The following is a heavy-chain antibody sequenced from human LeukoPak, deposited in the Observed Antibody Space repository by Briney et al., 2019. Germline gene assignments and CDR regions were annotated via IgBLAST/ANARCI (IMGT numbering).Heavy chain of an antibody. CDR1: GFTFSDYY. CDR3: ARDTTGYYGSGSGGYFDY. CDR2: ISSSGSTK. Sequence: GGSLRLSCAASGFTFSDYYMSWIRQAPGKGLEWVSYISSSGSTKYYADSVKGRFTISGDNAKKSLYLQMNSLRAEDTAVYYCARDTTGYYGSGSGGYFDYWGQGTLVTVSS. V-gene: IGHV3-11*01. D-gene: IGHD3-10*01. J-gene: IGHJ4*02.